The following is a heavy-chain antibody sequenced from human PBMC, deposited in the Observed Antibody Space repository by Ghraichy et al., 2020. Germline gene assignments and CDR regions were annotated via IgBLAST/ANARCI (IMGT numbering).Heavy chain of an antibody. Sequence: GGSLRLSDAATALTFSSYAMSWLLQAPGQGLEWVSGISGSGGSTYYADSVKGRFTISRDNSKNTLYVQMNSLRGEDTAVYYCAKDIVVVAATSYYFYGLDVWGQGTTVTVSS. CDR3: AKDIVVVAATSYYFYGLDV. V-gene: IGHV3-23*01. J-gene: IGHJ6*02. CDR2: ISGSGGST. D-gene: IGHD2-15*01. CDR1: ALTFSSYA.